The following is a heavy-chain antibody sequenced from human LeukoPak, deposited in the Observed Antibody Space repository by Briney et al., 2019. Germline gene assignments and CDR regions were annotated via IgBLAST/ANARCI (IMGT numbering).Heavy chain of an antibody. Sequence: GASVTVSCKASGYTFTGYYMHWVRQAPGQGLEWMGWINPNSGGTNYAQKFQGRVTMTRDTSISTAYMELSRLRSDDTAVYYCARGLGKPVDYYYGMDVWGQGTTVTVSS. CDR3: ARGLGKPVDYYYGMDV. J-gene: IGHJ6*02. CDR2: INPNSGGT. D-gene: IGHD6-19*01. V-gene: IGHV1-2*02. CDR1: GYTFTGYY.